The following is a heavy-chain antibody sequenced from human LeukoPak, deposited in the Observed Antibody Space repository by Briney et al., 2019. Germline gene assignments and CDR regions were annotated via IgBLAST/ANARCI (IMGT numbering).Heavy chain of an antibody. CDR1: GFTFSSYW. CDR3: AREDCSTSSCSNHDAFDI. J-gene: IGHJ3*02. Sequence: PGGSLRLSCAASGFTFSSYWMHWVRQAPGKGLEWVSRISGDERSISYADSVQGRFTISRDNAKNTLYLQMNSLRAEEAAVYYCAREDCSTSSCSNHDAFDIWGQGTMVTVSS. CDR2: ISGDERSI. D-gene: IGHD2-2*01. V-gene: IGHV3-74*01.